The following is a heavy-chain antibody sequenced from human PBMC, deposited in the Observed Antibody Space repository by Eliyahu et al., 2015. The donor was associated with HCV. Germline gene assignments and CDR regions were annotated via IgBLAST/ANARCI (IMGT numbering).Heavy chain of an antibody. J-gene: IGHJ5*02. Sequence: FTSYWISWVRQMPGKGLEWMGRIXPSDSYTNYSPSFQGHVTISADXSISTAYLQWXSLKASDTAMYYCARDGYNLAWFDPWGQGTLVTVSS. CDR1: FTSYW. V-gene: IGHV5-10-1*01. D-gene: IGHD5-24*01. CDR2: IXPSDSYT. CDR3: ARDGYNLAWFDP.